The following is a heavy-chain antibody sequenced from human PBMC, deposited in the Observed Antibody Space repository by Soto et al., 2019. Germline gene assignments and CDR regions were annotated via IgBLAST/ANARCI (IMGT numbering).Heavy chain of an antibody. Sequence: EVQLVESGGGLVQPGGSLRLSCAASGFTFSSYWMNWVRQAPGKGLEGVANIKQDGSEKYYVDSVKGRFTISRDNXXXXXXXXXXXXXXXXXXXXXXXXXXXXXVIPDYWGQGTLVTVSS. J-gene: IGHJ4*02. CDR3: XXXXXXXVIPDY. CDR1: GFTFSSYW. CDR2: IKQDGSEK. V-gene: IGHV3-7*01.